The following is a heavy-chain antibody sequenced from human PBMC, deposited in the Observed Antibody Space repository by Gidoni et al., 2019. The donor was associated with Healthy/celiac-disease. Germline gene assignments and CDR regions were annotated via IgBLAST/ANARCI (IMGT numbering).Heavy chain of an antibody. CDR3: AIAETFWSGHYYMDV. CDR2: IIPIFGTA. Sequence: VQLVQSGAAVQKPGSSVKVSCKASGGTFSSHATSWVRQAPGQGLEWMGGIIPIFGTANYAQKFQGRVTITADKSTSTAYMELSSLRSEDTAVYYCAIAETFWSGHYYMDVWGKGTTVTVSS. D-gene: IGHD3-3*01. CDR1: GGTFSSHA. V-gene: IGHV1-69*06. J-gene: IGHJ6*03.